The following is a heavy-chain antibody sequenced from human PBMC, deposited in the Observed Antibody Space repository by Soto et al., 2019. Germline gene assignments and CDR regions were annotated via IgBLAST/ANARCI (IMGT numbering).Heavy chain of an antibody. CDR3: ARISRKKGVLRYSYAYFDY. V-gene: IGHV4-39*01. Sequence: PSETLSLTCTVSGGSISSGDYYWGWIRQPPGKGLEWIGCIYYSGSTYYNPSLKSRVTISVDTSKNQFSLKLSSVTAADTAVYYCARISRKKGVLRYSYAYFDYWGQGTLVTVSS. CDR2: IYYSGST. CDR1: GGSISSGDYY. J-gene: IGHJ4*02. D-gene: IGHD5-18*01.